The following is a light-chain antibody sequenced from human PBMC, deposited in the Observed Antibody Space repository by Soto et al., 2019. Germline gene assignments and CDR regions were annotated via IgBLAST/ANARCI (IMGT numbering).Light chain of an antibody. J-gene: IGLJ2*01. CDR3: SSYTSASTPLV. Sequence: QSALTQPASVSVSPGQSITISCTGTGSDVGGYNYVSWYQQHPGKAPKVMIYDVSNRPSGVSNRFSGSKSGNTASLTISGLQAEDEADYYCSSYTSASTPLVFGGGTQLTVL. CDR2: DVS. CDR1: GSDVGGYNY. V-gene: IGLV2-14*01.